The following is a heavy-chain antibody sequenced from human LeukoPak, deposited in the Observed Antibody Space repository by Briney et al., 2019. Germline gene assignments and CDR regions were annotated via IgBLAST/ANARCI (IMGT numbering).Heavy chain of an antibody. CDR3: ANGGCGSTHCYEAYNWFDP. V-gene: IGHV3-9*01. D-gene: IGHD2-15*01. J-gene: IGHJ5*02. CDR1: GFPFDNYA. Sequence: PGGSLRLSCTASGFPFDNYAMYWVRQAPGKGLEWVSGISWNSDYIDYADPVKGRFTVSRDNLKNSLYLQMNSLRPEDTAFYYCANGGCGSTHCYEAYNWFDPWGQGTLVTVSS. CDR2: ISWNSDYI.